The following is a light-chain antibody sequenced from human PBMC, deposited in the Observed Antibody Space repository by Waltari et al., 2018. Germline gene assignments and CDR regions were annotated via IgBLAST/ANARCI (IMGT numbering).Light chain of an antibody. CDR2: GVS. J-gene: IGLJ2*01. CDR1: SSDVGGPNY. V-gene: IGLV2-14*01. CDR3: SSYTSSSTYVV. Sequence: QSALTQPASVSGSPGQSITISCTGTSSDVGGPNYVSWYHQHPGKTPKPMISGVSKRPSGVSNRYSGSKSGNTASLTISGLQAEDEADYYCSSYTSSSTYVVFGGGTKLTVL.